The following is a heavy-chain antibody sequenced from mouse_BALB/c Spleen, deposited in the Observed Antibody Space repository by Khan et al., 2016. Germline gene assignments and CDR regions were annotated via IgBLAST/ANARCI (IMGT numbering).Heavy chain of an antibody. CDR1: GYTFSNYW. J-gene: IGHJ3*01. CDR2: ILPGSGHT. CDR3: ARNSDSYWFAY. Sequence: QVQLKESGAELMKPGASMKISCKATGYTFSNYWIEWVRQRPGHGLEWIGEILPGSGHTHCNEKFKGKATFTAETSSNTAYMQLSSLTSEDSAVYYCARNSDSYWFAYWGQGTLVTVSA. V-gene: IGHV1-9*01. D-gene: IGHD1-1*01.